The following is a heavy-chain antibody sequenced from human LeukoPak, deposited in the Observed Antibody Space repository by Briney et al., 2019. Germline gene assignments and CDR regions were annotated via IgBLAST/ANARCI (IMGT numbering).Heavy chain of an antibody. CDR2: IYHSGRT. CDR1: GGSINSDHW. Sequence: GTLSLICGVSGGSINSDHWWSLVRQSPGKGLEWVGEIYHSGRTNYSPSLKSRLTMSVDKSKNEVSLKLTSVTAADTAVYYCARDRDRGILAAGWFEPWGQGTLVTVSS. J-gene: IGHJ5*02. CDR3: ARDRDRGILAAGWFEP. D-gene: IGHD6-13*01. V-gene: IGHV4-4*02.